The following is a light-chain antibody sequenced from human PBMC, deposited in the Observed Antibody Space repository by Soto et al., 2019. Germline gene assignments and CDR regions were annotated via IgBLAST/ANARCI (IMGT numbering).Light chain of an antibody. J-gene: IGLJ1*01. V-gene: IGLV2-14*01. CDR1: SSDVGGYNY. CDR3: SSYTTSSTYV. Sequence: QSVLTQPASVSGSPGQSITISCTGTSSDVGGYNYVSWYQQHPGKAPKLMICDVSDRPSGISNRFSGSKSGNTASLTISGLQAEDEADYYCSSYTTSSTYVFGTGTMATVL. CDR2: DVS.